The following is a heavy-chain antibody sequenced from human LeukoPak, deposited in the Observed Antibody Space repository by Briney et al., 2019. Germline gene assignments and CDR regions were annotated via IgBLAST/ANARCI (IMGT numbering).Heavy chain of an antibody. Sequence: PSETLSLTCAVYGGSFSGYYWSWIRQPPGKGLEWIGEIKHSGSTNYNPSLKSRVTISVDTSKNQFSLKLSSVTAADTAVYYCARGAPYGDYYSYYYYGMDVWGQGTTVTVSS. CDR1: GGSFSGYY. V-gene: IGHV4-34*01. D-gene: IGHD4-17*01. J-gene: IGHJ6*02. CDR2: IKHSGST. CDR3: ARGAPYGDYYSYYYYGMDV.